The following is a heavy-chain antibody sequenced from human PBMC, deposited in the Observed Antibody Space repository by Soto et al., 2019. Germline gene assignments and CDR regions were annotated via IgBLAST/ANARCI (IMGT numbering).Heavy chain of an antibody. J-gene: IGHJ6*02. CDR2: INPKTAAT. Sequence: QVQLVQSGAEVKKSGASVKVSCKASGYSFSDYFIQWVRQAPGQGLEWVAWINPKTAATNYAKKFQGRVSLTWDTSFSTAYMELTRLRPDDTAVYHCARVKWGLDYYNGMDVWGQGTTVIVSS. CDR3: ARVKWGLDYYNGMDV. D-gene: IGHD1-26*01. V-gene: IGHV1-2*02. CDR1: GYSFSDYF.